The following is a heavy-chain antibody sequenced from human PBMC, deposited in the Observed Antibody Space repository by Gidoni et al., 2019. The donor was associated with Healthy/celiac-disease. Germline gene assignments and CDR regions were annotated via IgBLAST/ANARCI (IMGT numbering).Heavy chain of an antibody. CDR2: ISGSGGRT. CDR1: GFTFSSYA. Sequence: EVQLVESGGGLVQPGGSLRLSCAASGFTFSSYAMSWVRQAPGRGLVWVSAISGSGGRTYYADSVKGRFTISRDNSKNTLDLQMNSLRAEDTAVYYCAKQSRYSYNFDDWGQGTLVTVSS. CDR3: AKQSRYSYNFDD. V-gene: IGHV3-23*04. D-gene: IGHD5-18*01. J-gene: IGHJ4*02.